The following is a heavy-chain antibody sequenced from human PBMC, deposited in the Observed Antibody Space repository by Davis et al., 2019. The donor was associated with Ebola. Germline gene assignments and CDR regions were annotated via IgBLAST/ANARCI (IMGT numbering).Heavy chain of an antibody. CDR3: ARDRVVPAYYYCGLDV. CDR1: GYSFPTYG. CDR2: ISAYDGDT. J-gene: IGHJ6*02. D-gene: IGHD2-2*01. V-gene: IGHV1-18*01. Sequence: ASVKVSCKASGYSFPTYGVSWVRQAPGQGLEWMGWISAYDGDTKFAQKFQGRVTMTTDTTTNTAYMELRSLTSDDAAVYYCARDRVVPAYYYCGLDVWGQGTTVTVSS.